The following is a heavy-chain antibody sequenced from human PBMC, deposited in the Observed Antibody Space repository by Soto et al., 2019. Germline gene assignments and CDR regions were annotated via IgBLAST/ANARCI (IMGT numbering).Heavy chain of an antibody. V-gene: IGHV3-15*01. CDR1: GFTFANAW. CDR3: ADMPVATTADY. J-gene: IGHJ4*02. CDR2: IKTNAEGGTT. D-gene: IGHD5-12*01. Sequence: PGGSRRLSCVGSGFTFANAWMNWGRQAPGKGLEWVGLIKTNAEGGTTNYAAPVKGRFTISRDDSKDTVYLHMSSLTTEDTAVYYCADMPVATTADYWGRGTLVTVSS.